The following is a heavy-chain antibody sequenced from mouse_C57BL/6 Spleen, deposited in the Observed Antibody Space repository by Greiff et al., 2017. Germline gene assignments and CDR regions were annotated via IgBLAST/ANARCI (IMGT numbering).Heavy chain of an antibody. CDR1: GYTFTSYW. CDR2: IDPSDSYT. CDR3: ALITTSAMDY. D-gene: IGHD1-1*01. V-gene: IGHV1-59*01. Sequence: QVQLQQPGAELVRPGTSVKLSCKASGYTFTSYWMHWVKQRPGQGLEWIGVIDPSDSYTNYNQKFKGKATLTVDTSSSTAYMQLSSLTSEDSAVYYWALITTSAMDYWGQGTSVTVSS. J-gene: IGHJ4*01.